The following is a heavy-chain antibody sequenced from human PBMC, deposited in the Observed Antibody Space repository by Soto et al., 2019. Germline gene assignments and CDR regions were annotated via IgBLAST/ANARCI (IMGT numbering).Heavy chain of an antibody. J-gene: IGHJ4*02. V-gene: IGHV4-34*01. Sequence: QVQLQQWGAGLLKPSETLSLTCAVYGGSFSGYYWTWIRQPPGTGLEWMGEIHHSGSTNYNPSLKRRVTISVDTSNHQFSLKLTSVTAADTAVYYFARDKITGLFDYWGQGTLVTVSS. D-gene: IGHD2-8*02. CDR3: ARDKITGLFDY. CDR1: GGSFSGYY. CDR2: IHHSGST.